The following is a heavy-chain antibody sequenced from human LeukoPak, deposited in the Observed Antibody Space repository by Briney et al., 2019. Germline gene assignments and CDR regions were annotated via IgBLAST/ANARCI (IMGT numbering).Heavy chain of an antibody. CDR3: ATPGYIYGSFDY. CDR2: INPSGGST. D-gene: IGHD5-18*01. J-gene: IGHJ4*02. V-gene: IGHV1-46*01. Sequence: ASVKVSCKASGYTSSSYDMHWVRQAPGQGLEWVGGINPSGGSTSYAQKFQGRVTMTTDTSTSTVYMELSSLRSEDTAVYYCATPGYIYGSFDYWGQGTLVTVSS. CDR1: GYTSSSYD.